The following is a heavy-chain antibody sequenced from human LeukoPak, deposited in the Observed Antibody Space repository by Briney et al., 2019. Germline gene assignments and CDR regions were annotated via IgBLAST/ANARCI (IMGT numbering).Heavy chain of an antibody. J-gene: IGHJ6*03. Sequence: SETLSLTCTVSGYSISSGYYWGWIRQPPGKGLEWIGYIYYSGSTNYNPSLKSRVTISVDTSKNQFSLKLSSVTAADTAVYYCARVQFSFTYGDYDYYYYMDVWGKGTTVTVSS. CDR3: ARVQFSFTYGDYDYYYYMDV. V-gene: IGHV4-61*05. CDR1: GYSISSGYY. CDR2: IYYSGST. D-gene: IGHD4-17*01.